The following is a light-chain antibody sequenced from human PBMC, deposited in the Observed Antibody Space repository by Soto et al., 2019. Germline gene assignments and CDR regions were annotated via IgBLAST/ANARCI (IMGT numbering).Light chain of an antibody. CDR1: QSIANNY. CDR3: QQCATSPLT. J-gene: IGKJ1*01. V-gene: IGKV3-20*01. CDR2: DAS. Sequence: IVLTQSAGTLSLYPGERATLSCRASQSIANNYVAWYQQKPGQAPRLLIDDASRRATGTPDRFSGSGSGTDFTLTISRLEPEDFAVYYCQQCATSPLTFGQGTKVEIK.